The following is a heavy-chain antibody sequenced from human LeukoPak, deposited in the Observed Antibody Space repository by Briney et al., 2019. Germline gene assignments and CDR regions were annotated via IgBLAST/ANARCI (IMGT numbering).Heavy chain of an antibody. D-gene: IGHD4-17*01. J-gene: IGHJ4*02. V-gene: IGHV4-61*02. CDR2: IYTSGST. CDR3: ARASNYGPYSL. Sequence: SETLSLTCTASGGSISSGSYYWSWIRQPAGKGLEWIGRIYTSGSTNYNPSLKSRVTISVDTSKNLFSLKLSSVTAADTAVYYCARASNYGPYSLWGQGTLVTVSS. CDR1: GGSISSGSYY.